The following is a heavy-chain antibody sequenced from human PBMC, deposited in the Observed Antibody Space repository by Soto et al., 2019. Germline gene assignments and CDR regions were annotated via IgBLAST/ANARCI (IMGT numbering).Heavy chain of an antibody. CDR3: ARIHRVGATHNWFDP. CDR1: GFSLSTSGMC. Sequence: ASGPTLVNPTQTLTLTCTFSGFSLSTSGMCVSWIRQPPGKALEWLALIDWDDDKYYSTSLKTRLTISKDTSKNQVVLTMANMDPVDTATYHCARIHRVGATHNWFDPWGQGTLVTVSS. J-gene: IGHJ5*02. CDR2: IDWDDDK. D-gene: IGHD1-26*01. V-gene: IGHV2-70*01.